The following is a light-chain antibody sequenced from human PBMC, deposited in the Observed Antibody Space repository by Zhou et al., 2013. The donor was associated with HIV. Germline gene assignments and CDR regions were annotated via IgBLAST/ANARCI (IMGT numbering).Light chain of an antibody. CDR2: DAS. Sequence: IVLTQSPATLSASPGEAVTLSCRASQSVGSKLAWYQQKPGLAPRLLISDASTRASGFPARFSGSGSGTEFTLTISSLQSGDVAVYYCQQRSNWPQCSFGQGTKLEIK. CDR1: QSVGSK. CDR3: QQRSNWPQCS. V-gene: IGKV3-15*01. J-gene: IGKJ2*04.